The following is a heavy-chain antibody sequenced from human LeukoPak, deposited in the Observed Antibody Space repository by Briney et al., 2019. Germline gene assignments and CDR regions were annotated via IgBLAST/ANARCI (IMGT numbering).Heavy chain of an antibody. V-gene: IGHV1-2*06. J-gene: IGHJ4*02. CDR2: INPNTGGT. CDR1: GYTFTGYY. CDR3: ARDHLRGESTGGYHFDY. Sequence: ASVKVSCKASGYTFTGYYMHWVRQAPGQGLEWMGRINPNTGGTNSAQRFQGRVTMTRDTSISTAYMELNRLTYDATAVYYCARDHLRGESTGGYHFDYWGQGTLVTVSS. D-gene: IGHD5-18*01.